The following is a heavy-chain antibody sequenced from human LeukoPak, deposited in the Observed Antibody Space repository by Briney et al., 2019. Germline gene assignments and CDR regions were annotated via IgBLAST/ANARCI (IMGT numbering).Heavy chain of an antibody. J-gene: IGHJ3*02. V-gene: IGHV3-23*01. D-gene: IGHD3-10*01. CDR2: ISGSGSST. CDR3: SKDPQVYYGSGSGAFDI. Sequence: PGGSLRLSCAASGFTFSSYAMSWVRQAPGKGLEWVSAISGSGSSTYYADSVKGRFTISRDNSKNTLYLQMNSLRAEDTAVYHCSKDPQVYYGSGSGAFDIWGQGAMVTVSS. CDR1: GFTFSSYA.